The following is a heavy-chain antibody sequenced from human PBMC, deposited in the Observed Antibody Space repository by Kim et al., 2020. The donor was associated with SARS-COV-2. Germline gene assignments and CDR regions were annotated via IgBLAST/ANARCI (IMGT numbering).Heavy chain of an antibody. J-gene: IGHJ4*02. Sequence: STTTYADYVKGRFTITKDNARNTVYLRMDSLRAEDTAVYYCASTFGRPEHGWGQGTLVTVSS. V-gene: IGHV3-74*03. D-gene: IGHD1-26*01. CDR3: ASTFGRPEHG. CDR2: STT.